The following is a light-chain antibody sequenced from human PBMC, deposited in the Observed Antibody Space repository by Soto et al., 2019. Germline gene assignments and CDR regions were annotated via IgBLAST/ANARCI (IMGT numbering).Light chain of an antibody. CDR2: VAS. V-gene: IGKV1-9*01. CDR1: QDISTY. CDR3: QQVDSYPLT. Sequence: DIQLTQSPSFLSASVGDRVTLTCRASQDISTYLAWFQQKPGKAPNHLIYVASTLQDGVPSRFSGSGSGTEFTLTINNLQPEDFATYYCQQVDSYPLTFGGGTEVEIK. J-gene: IGKJ4*01.